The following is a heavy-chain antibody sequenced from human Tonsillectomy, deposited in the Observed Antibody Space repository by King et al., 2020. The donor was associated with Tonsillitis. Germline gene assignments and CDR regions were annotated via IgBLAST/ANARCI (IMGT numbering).Heavy chain of an antibody. CDR2: IKKDGSEK. CDR3: AREIAARY. J-gene: IGHJ4*02. V-gene: IGHV3-7*03. CDR1: GFTFSSYW. D-gene: IGHD3-22*01. Sequence: QLVQSGGGLVQPGGSLRLSCAASGFTFSSYWMSWVRQAPGKGLEWVANIKKDGSEKNYWDSVNGRCTISRDNAKNSLYLQKNGLRAEDTAVYYCAREIAARYWGQGTLVTVSS.